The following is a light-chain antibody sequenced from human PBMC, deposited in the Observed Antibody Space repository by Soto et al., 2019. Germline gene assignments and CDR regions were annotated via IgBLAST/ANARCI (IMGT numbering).Light chain of an antibody. CDR1: QSISSW. J-gene: IGKJ4*01. Sequence: DIQMTQSPSTLSASVGDRVTITCRASQSISSWLAWYQQKPGKAPRLLIYKASSLESGVPSRFSGSGSGTEFTLTISSLQPDDFATYYCQQYNSFPLTFGGGTKVQIK. CDR3: QQYNSFPLT. V-gene: IGKV1-5*03. CDR2: KAS.